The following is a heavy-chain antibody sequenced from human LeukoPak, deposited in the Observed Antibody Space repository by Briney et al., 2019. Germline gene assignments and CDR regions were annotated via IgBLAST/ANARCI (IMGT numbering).Heavy chain of an antibody. J-gene: IGHJ5*02. V-gene: IGHV1-18*01. CDR2: ISAYNGNT. CDR1: GYTFTSYG. CDR3: ARDRRYGNYDILTGPGWFDP. D-gene: IGHD3-9*01. Sequence: ASVKVSCKASGYTFTSYGISWARQASGQGLEWMGWISAYNGNTNYAQKLQGRVTMTTDTSTSTAYMELRSLRSDDTAVYYCARDRRYGNYDILTGPGWFDPWGQGTLVTVSS.